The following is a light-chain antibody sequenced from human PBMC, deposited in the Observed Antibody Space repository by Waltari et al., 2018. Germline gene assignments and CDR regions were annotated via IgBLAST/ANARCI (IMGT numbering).Light chain of an antibody. V-gene: IGLV2-23*02. CDR1: RSDLGSYHL. J-gene: IGLJ3*02. CDR3: GSSPESSTSWV. Sequence: QSALTQPASVSGSPGQSITISCTGLRSDLGSYHLVSWFQQHPDKAPKLLIYEVSKRPPEVSNGFSGSAPCNTADLTVSGLQAEDEADYYCGSSPESSTSWVFGGGTKLTVL. CDR2: EVS.